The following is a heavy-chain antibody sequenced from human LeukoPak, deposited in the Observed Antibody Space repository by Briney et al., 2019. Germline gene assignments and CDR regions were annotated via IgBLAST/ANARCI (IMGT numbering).Heavy chain of an antibody. Sequence: SQTLSLTCTVSGGSISSGDYYWSWIRQPPGKGLEWIGYIYYSGSTYYNPSLKSRVTISVDTSKNQFSLKLSSVTAADTAVYYCARASYSSSWSYYFDYWGQGTLVTVSS. CDR1: GGSISSGDYY. V-gene: IGHV4-30-4*01. D-gene: IGHD6-13*01. CDR2: IYYSGST. J-gene: IGHJ4*02. CDR3: ARASYSSSWSYYFDY.